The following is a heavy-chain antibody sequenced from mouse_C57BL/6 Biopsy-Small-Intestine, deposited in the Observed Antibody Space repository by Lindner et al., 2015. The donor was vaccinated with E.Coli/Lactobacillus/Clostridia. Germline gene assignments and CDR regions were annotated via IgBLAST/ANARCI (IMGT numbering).Heavy chain of an antibody. CDR1: GYGFSSYW. D-gene: IGHD2-14*01. V-gene: IGHV1-80*01. CDR2: IYPGDGDT. J-gene: IGHJ2*01. CDR3: ASWGTFDY. Sequence: VQLQESGAELVKPGASVKISCKASGYGFSSYWMNWVKQRPGKGLEWIGQIYPGDGDTNYNGKFKGKATLTADKSSSTAYLQLDSLTSEDSAVYFCASWGTFDYWGQGTTLTVSS.